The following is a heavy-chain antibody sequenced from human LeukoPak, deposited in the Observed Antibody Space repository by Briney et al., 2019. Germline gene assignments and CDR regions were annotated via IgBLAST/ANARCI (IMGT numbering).Heavy chain of an antibody. CDR1: GGSLSSYY. CDR3: ARGVCSGGSCYSWELNWFDP. CDR2: IYTSGST. D-gene: IGHD2-15*01. V-gene: IGHV4-4*07. Sequence: SETLSLTCTVSGGSLSSYYWSWIRQPAGKGLEWIGRIYTSGSTNYNPSLKSRVTMSADTSKNQFSLKLSSVTAADTAVYYCARGVCSGGSCYSWELNWFDPWGQGTLVTVSS. J-gene: IGHJ5*02.